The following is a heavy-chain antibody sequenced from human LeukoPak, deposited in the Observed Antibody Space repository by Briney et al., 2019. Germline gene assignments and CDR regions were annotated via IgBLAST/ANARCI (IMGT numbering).Heavy chain of an antibody. Sequence: PSETLSLTCTVSGGSIGSSNYYWGWIRQPPGEALEWIGSIYHSGYTYYNPSLKSRVTISVDTSKSQFSLKLSSVTAADTAVYYCARSSMFRGVTVDYWGEGTLATASS. J-gene: IGHJ4*02. CDR3: ARSSMFRGVTVDY. CDR2: IYHSGYT. CDR1: GGSIGSSNYY. D-gene: IGHD3-10*01. V-gene: IGHV4-39*01.